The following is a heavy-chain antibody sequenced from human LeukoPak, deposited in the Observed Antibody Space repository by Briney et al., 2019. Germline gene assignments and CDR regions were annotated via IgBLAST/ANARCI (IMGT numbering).Heavy chain of an antibody. D-gene: IGHD6-13*01. CDR1: GGSISSSSYY. CDR3: ARHIYYGSWIYYSGMDV. J-gene: IGHJ6*02. V-gene: IGHV4-39*01. CDR2: IYYSGST. Sequence: SETLSLTCTVSGGSISSSSYYWGWIRQPPGKGLEWIGSIYYSGSTYYNPSLKSRVTISVDTSKNQFSLKLSSVTAADTAVYYCARHIYYGSWIYYSGMDVWGQGTTVTVSS.